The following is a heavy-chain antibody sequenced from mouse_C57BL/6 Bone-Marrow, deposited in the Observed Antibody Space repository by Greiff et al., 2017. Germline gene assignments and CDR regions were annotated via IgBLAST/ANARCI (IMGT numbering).Heavy chain of an antibody. CDR2: SRNKANDYTT. CDR3: ARDAGCLLRWAMDY. Sequence: EVMLVESGGGLVQSGRSLRLSCATSGFTFSDFYMEWVRQAPGKGLEWIAASRNKANDYTTEYSASVKGRFIVSRDTSQSILYLQMNALSAEDTAIMYFARDAGCLLRWAMDYWGQGTSVTVSS. J-gene: IGHJ4*01. V-gene: IGHV7-1*01. CDR1: GFTFSDFY. D-gene: IGHD2-3*01.